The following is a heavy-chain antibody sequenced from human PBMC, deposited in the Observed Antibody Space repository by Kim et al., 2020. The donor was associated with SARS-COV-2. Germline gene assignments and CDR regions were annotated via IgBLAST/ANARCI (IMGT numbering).Heavy chain of an antibody. V-gene: IGHV5-51*01. D-gene: IGHD2-15*01. CDR2: PGDSDT. CDR3: ARIGDY. Sequence: PGDSDTRDSPSFQGQVTISADKSISTAYLQWSSLKASDTAMYYCARIGDYWGQGTLVTVSS. J-gene: IGHJ4*02.